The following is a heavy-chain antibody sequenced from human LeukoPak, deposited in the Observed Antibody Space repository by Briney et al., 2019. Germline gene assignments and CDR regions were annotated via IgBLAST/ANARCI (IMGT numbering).Heavy chain of an antibody. CDR2: IHYRGST. Sequence: PSETLPLTCTVSGGSISSNYWSWIRQPPGKGLEWIGYIHYRGSTNYNPSLKSRVTISVDTSKNQFSLRLSSVTAADTAVYYCAREVGGWLNAWGQGTLVTVSS. CDR3: AREVGGWLNA. J-gene: IGHJ4*02. V-gene: IGHV4-59*01. D-gene: IGHD3-22*01. CDR1: GGSISSNY.